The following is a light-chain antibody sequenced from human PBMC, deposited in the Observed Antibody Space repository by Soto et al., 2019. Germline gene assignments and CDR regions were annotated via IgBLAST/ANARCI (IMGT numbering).Light chain of an antibody. V-gene: IGLV2-23*03. CDR3: CSYAGSRSFVV. CDR2: EGS. Sequence: QSALTQPASVSGSPGQSITISCTGTSSDVGSYNLVSWYQQHPGKAPKLIIYEGSKRPSGVSNRFSGSKSGNTASLTISGLQAEEEADYYCCSYAGSRSFVVFGGGTKVTVL. CDR1: SSDVGSYNL. J-gene: IGLJ2*01.